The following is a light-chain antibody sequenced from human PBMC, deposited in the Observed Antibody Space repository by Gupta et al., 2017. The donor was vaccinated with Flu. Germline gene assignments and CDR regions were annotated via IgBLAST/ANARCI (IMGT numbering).Light chain of an antibody. Sequence: APLSVSPGERATLSCSASQSVSSSLAGYQQKPGQAPRLLIYGASTRATGIPARFSGSGSGTEFTLTISSLQSEDFAVYYCQQYNNWPPWTFGQGTKVEIK. CDR3: QQYNNWPPWT. J-gene: IGKJ1*01. CDR2: GAS. V-gene: IGKV3-15*01. CDR1: QSVSSS.